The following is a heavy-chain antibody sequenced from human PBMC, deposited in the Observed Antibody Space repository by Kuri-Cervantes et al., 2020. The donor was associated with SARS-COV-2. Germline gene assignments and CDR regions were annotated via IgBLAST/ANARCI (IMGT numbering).Heavy chain of an antibody. CDR1: GFIFRSHW. CDR3: ARDDEAPGVWFDY. Sequence: GGSLRLSCAASGFIFRSHWMHWVRQVPGKGLVWVSRVNIDGSGTSYADSVKGRFTISRDNAKNTVYLHMNSLRAEDAALYYCARDDEAPGVWFDYWGQGTLVTVSS. V-gene: IGHV3-74*01. J-gene: IGHJ4*02. D-gene: IGHD2-21*01. CDR2: VNIDGSGT.